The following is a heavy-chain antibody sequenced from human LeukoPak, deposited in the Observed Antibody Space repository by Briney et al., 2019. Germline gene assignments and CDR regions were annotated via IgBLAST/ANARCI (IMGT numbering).Heavy chain of an antibody. V-gene: IGHV3-7*01. D-gene: IGHD5-12*01. J-gene: IGHJ1*01. CDR3: ARDSPGYGAYVS. Sequence: VGSLRPSSVPSGFTFSTYWMTCGRQALGKRVGWGAKIKEDGRREYYVDSVKGGVTISTDNAKNSLYLQMDSLTAEDTDVYYCARDSPGYGAYVSWGQGTLVSVSS. CDR2: IKEDGRRE. CDR1: GFTFSTYW.